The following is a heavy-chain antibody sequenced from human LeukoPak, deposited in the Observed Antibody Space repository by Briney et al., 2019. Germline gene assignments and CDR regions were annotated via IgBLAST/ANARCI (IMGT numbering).Heavy chain of an antibody. CDR3: AKGDQPLLYGGAFDC. V-gene: IGHV3-48*04. CDR2: ISSSGSLT. Sequence: GGSLRLSCAASGFTFSSYWMSWVRQAPGKGLEWVSYISSSGSLTFYADSVKGRFTISRDDANNSLYLQMNSLRPEDTAVYYCAKGDQPLLYGGAFDCWGQGNLVTVSS. J-gene: IGHJ4*02. D-gene: IGHD1-26*01. CDR1: GFTFSSYW.